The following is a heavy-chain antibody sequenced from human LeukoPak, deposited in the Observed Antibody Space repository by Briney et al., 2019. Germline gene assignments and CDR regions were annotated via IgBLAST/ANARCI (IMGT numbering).Heavy chain of an antibody. D-gene: IGHD6-6*01. Sequence: GGSLRLSCAASGFTFSSYNMNWVRQAPGKGLEWVSSISSSSSYIYYADSVKGRFTISRDNAKNSLYLQMNSLRAEDTAVYYCAREQEYSSPDVFDIWGQGTMVTVSS. V-gene: IGHV3-21*01. J-gene: IGHJ3*02. CDR2: ISSSSSYI. CDR3: AREQEYSSPDVFDI. CDR1: GFTFSSYN.